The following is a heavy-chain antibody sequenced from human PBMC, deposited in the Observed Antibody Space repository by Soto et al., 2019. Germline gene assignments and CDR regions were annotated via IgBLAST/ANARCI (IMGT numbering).Heavy chain of an antibody. CDR3: ARHGVGDILTGQPDY. CDR2: IYPGDSDT. CDR1: GYSFTRYW. V-gene: IGHV5-51*01. D-gene: IGHD3-9*01. Sequence: GESLKISCKGFGYSFTRYWIGWVRQMPGKGLEWMGIIYPGDSDTRYSPSFQGQVTISADKSISTAYLQWSSLKASDTAMYYCARHGVGDILTGQPDYWGQGTLVTVSS. J-gene: IGHJ4*02.